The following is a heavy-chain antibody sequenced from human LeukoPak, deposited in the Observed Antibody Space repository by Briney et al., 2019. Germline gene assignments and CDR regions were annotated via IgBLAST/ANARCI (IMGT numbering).Heavy chain of an antibody. Sequence: PGGSLRLSCAASGFTFSSYWMHWVRQAPGKGLVWVSRINSDGSSTSYADSVKGRFTISRDNAKNTLYLQMNSLRAEDTAVYYCARASRLQAGGYYYYMDVWGKGTTVTVSS. CDR1: GFTFSSYW. D-gene: IGHD5-18*01. V-gene: IGHV3-74*01. CDR2: INSDGSST. CDR3: ARASRLQAGGYYYYMDV. J-gene: IGHJ6*03.